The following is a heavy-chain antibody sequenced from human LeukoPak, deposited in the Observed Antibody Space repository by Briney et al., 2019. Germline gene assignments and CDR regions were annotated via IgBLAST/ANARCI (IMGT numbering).Heavy chain of an antibody. CDR3: ARGPSQKSDLDKTTRVRGFFDY. D-gene: IGHD4-23*01. CDR1: GGSICSGGHS. CDR2: IYHTGNT. J-gene: IGHJ4*02. Sequence: SQTLSLTCAVSGGSICSGGHSWSWIRQPPGEGLEWLGYIYHTGNTYYNPSLKSRVTISVDRSKNQFSLRLSSVTAAGTAVYYCARGPSQKSDLDKTTRVRGFFDYWGQGTLVTVSS. V-gene: IGHV4-30-2*01.